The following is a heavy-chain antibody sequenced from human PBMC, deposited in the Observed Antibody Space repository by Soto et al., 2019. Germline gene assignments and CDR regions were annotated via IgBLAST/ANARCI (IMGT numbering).Heavy chain of an antibody. CDR3: ASSQSYCISTSCYADYYYGMDV. CDR2: IYYSGST. V-gene: IGHV4-30-4*01. D-gene: IGHD2-2*01. J-gene: IGHJ6*02. CDR1: GGSIRSGDYY. Sequence: PSETLSLTCTVSGGSIRSGDYYWSWIRQPPGKGLEWIGYIYYSGSTYYNPSLKSRVTISVDTSKNQFSLKLSSVTAADTAVYYCASSQSYCISTSCYADYYYGMDVWGQGTTVTVSS.